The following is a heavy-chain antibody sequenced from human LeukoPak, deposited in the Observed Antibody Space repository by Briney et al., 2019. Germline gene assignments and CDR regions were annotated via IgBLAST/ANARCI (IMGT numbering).Heavy chain of an antibody. Sequence: GGSLRLSCSASGFTFSSYAMHWVRQARGQGLEYVSAISSSGGGTYYADSVKGRFTISRDNSKNTLYLQMSSLRAEDTAVYYCVKYSNSCYDPWGQGTLVTVSS. CDR1: GFTFSSYA. CDR2: ISSSGGGT. D-gene: IGHD6-13*01. CDR3: VKYSNSCYDP. V-gene: IGHV3-64D*06. J-gene: IGHJ5*02.